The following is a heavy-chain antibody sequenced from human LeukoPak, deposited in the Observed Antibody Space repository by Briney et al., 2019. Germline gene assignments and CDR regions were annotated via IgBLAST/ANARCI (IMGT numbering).Heavy chain of an antibody. D-gene: IGHD3-10*01. CDR2: INRSGST. V-gene: IGHV4-34*01. CDR1: GGSLSGYY. J-gene: IGHJ4*02. CDR3: ARRRGSGSYYFYV. Sequence: SETLSLTCTVYGGSLSGYYWSWIRQPPGRGLEWIGEINRSGSTNYNPSLKSRVTISVDTSKNQFSLKLSSVTAADTAVYYCARRRGSGSYYFYVWGQGTLVTVSS.